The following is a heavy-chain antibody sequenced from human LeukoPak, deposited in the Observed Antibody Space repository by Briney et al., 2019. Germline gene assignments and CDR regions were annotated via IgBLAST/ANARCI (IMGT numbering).Heavy chain of an antibody. CDR2: IYSGGST. CDR3: ARDRFPIPGYSSGWYILDY. D-gene: IGHD6-19*01. J-gene: IGHJ4*02. Sequence: GGSLRLSCAASGFTFSNAWMSWVRQAPGKELEWVSVIYSGGSTYYADSVKGRFTISRDNSKNTLYLQMNSLRAEDTAVYYCARDRFPIPGYSSGWYILDYWGQGTLVTVSS. CDR1: GFTFSNAW. V-gene: IGHV3-53*01.